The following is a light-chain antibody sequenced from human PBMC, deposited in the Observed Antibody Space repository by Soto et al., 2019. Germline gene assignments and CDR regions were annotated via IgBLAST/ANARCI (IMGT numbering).Light chain of an antibody. CDR1: QSVSSSY. CDR2: GAS. CDR3: QQYNNWPPEWT. J-gene: IGKJ1*01. Sequence: EIVLTQSPGTLSLSPGERATLSCRASQSVSSSYLAWYQQKPGQAPRLLIYGASSRATGIPDRFSGSGSGTDFTLTISRLEPEDFAVYYCQQYNNWPPEWTFGQGTKVEIK. V-gene: IGKV3-20*01.